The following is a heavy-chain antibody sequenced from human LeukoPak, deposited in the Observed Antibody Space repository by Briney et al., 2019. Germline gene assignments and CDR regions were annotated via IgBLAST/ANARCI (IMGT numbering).Heavy chain of an antibody. Sequence: SETLSLTCAVSGVSISSGGFSWSWIRQAPGKGLEWVGFMYYSGSTHYNPSLKSRITILLDTSKNQFSLNLSSETAADTAVYYCVRGFDYAFYDWGQGTLVTVSS. J-gene: IGHJ4*02. V-gene: IGHV4-30-4*07. D-gene: IGHD4-17*01. CDR1: GVSISSGGFS. CDR3: VRGFDYAFYD. CDR2: MYYSGST.